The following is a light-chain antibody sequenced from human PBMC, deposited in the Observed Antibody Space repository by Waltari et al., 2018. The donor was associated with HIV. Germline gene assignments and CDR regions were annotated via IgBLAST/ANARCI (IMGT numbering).Light chain of an antibody. CDR2: SNN. J-gene: IGLJ1*01. V-gene: IGLV1-44*01. CDR1: SSNIGSNT. Sequence: QSVLTQPPSASGTPGQRVTISCSGSSSNIGSNTVNWYQQLPGTAPKLIIHSNNQRPSGGPYRCSGSKSGTSASLAISVRRSEDEADYYCAAWDDSLNGYVFGTVTKVTVL. CDR3: AAWDDSLNGYV.